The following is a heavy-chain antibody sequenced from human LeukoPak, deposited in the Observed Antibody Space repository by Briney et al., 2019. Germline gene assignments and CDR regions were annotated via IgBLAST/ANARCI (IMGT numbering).Heavy chain of an antibody. CDR1: GGSFSGYY. CDR3: ARREDTAMADYYYYGMDV. D-gene: IGHD5-18*01. V-gene: IGHV4-34*01. J-gene: IGHJ6*02. CDR2: INHSGST. Sequence: PSETLSLTCAVYGGSFSGYYWSWIRQPPGKGLEWIGEINHSGSTNYNPSLKSRVTTSVDTSKNQFSLKLSSVTAADTAVYYCARREDTAMADYYYYGMDVWGQGTTVTVSS.